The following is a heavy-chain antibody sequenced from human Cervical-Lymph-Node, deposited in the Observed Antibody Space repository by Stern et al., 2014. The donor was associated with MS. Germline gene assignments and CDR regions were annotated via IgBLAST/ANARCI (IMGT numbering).Heavy chain of an antibody. V-gene: IGHV5-51*01. CDR3: ARPHRPGWSYYFDF. D-gene: IGHD6-19*01. CDR2: IFPGASDT. Sequence: EVQLVESGAEVRKPGQSLTISCNISGYTFTDYWIAWVRQMPGKGLEWMGAIFPGASDTRYCPSFQGHVTISVDTSINTACLQWSDLRASDTAMYYCARPHRPGWSYYFDFWGQGTLVAVSS. CDR1: GYTFTDYW. J-gene: IGHJ4*02.